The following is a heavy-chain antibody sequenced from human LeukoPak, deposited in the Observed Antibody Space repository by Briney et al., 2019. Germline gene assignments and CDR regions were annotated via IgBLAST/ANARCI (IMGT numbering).Heavy chain of an antibody. V-gene: IGHV3-74*03. J-gene: IGHJ3*02. Sequence: GGSLRLSCAASGFTFSVYWMHWVRQTPEKGLVWVSHITDDGTRTYADSVKGRFTISRDNAKNTVYLQMNSPRAEDTGMYFCARDRWGERAFDTWGQGTMVTVSS. CDR2: ITDDGTR. CDR1: GFTFSVYW. CDR3: ARDRWGERAFDT. D-gene: IGHD7-27*01.